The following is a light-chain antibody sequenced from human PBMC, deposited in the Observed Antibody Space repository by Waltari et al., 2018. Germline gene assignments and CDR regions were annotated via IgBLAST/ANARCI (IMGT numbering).Light chain of an antibody. V-gene: IGLV2-23*01. CDR3: CSYAGVV. CDR1: SSGVGSYNL. Sequence: QSALTQPASVSGSPGQSITISCTGTSSGVGSYNLVSWYQQHPGKAPKLMIYEGSKRPSGVSNRFSGSKSGNTASLTISGLQAEDGADYYCCSYAGVVFGGGTKLTIL. CDR2: EGS. J-gene: IGLJ2*01.